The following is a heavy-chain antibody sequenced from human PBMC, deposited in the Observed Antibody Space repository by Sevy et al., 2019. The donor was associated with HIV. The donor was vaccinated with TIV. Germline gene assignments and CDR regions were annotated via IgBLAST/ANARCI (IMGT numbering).Heavy chain of an antibody. CDR3: ARGGVGGYSHSLDY. V-gene: IGHV3-64*02. J-gene: IGHJ4*02. CDR1: GFSFSTYS. Sequence: GGSLRLSCAASGFSFSTYSLHWVRQAPGQGLEFVSVISSNGDTTYYADSVKGRFTISRDNSKNTLYLQMGSLRPEDTAVYYCARGGVGGYSHSLDYWGRGTLVTVSS. CDR2: ISSNGDTT. D-gene: IGHD5-18*01.